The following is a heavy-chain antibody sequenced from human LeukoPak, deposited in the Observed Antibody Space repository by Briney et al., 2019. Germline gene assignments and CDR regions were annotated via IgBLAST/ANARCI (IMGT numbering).Heavy chain of an antibody. D-gene: IGHD5-12*01. CDR1: GFTFSSYA. Sequence: GGSLRLSCAASGFTFSSYAMSWVRQAPGKGLEWVSGISGSGGGTYYADSVKGRFTISRDNSKNTLYLQMGSLRAEDMAVYYCARSGYSGYEGFNYWGQGTLVTVSS. CDR2: ISGSGGGT. V-gene: IGHV3-23*01. J-gene: IGHJ4*02. CDR3: ARSGYSGYEGFNY.